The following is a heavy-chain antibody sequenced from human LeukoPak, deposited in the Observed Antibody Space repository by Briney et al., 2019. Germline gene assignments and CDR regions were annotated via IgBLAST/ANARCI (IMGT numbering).Heavy chain of an antibody. D-gene: IGHD6-13*01. CDR2: ISYDGSNE. V-gene: IGHV3-30-3*01. CDR1: GFTFSSYA. Sequence: GGSLRLSCAASGFTFSSYAMHWVRQAPGKGLEWGAVISYDGSNEYYADSVKGRLTISRDNSRNTLYLQMSSLRADDTAVYYCARDRSSFDLWGQGALVTVSS. CDR3: ARDRSSFDL. J-gene: IGHJ4*02.